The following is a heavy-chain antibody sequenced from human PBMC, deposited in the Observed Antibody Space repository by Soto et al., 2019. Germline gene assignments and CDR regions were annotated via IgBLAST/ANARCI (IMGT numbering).Heavy chain of an antibody. V-gene: IGHV1-18*01. D-gene: IGHD3-22*01. CDR3: ARDQNYYDSSGSITPRGAFDI. J-gene: IGHJ3*02. Sequence: GASVKVSCKASGYTFTSYGISWVRQAPGQGLEWMGWISAYKGNTNYAQKLQGGVTMTTDTSTSTAYMELRSLRSDDTAVYYCARDQNYYDSSGSITPRGAFDIWGQGTMVTVSS. CDR1: GYTFTSYG. CDR2: ISAYKGNT.